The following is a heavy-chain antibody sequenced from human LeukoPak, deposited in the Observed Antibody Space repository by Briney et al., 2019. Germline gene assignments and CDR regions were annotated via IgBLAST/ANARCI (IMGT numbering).Heavy chain of an antibody. J-gene: IGHJ1*01. CDR2: ISSSGSTT. V-gene: IGHV3-48*03. CDR1: GFTFSSYE. D-gene: IGHD2-21*02. CDR3: ARTDETAPAEDFQH. Sequence: GGSLRLSCAASGFTFSSYEMNWVRQAPGKGLEWVSYISSSGSTTYYADSVKGRFTISRDNAKNSLYLQMNSLRAEDTAVYYCARTDETAPAEDFQHWGQGTLVTVSS.